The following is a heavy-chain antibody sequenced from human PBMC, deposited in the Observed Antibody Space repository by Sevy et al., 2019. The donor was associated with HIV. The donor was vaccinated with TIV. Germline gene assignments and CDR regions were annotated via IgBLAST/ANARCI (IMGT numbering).Heavy chain of an antibody. CDR1: GGSISSSSYY. Sequence: SETLSLTCTVSGGSISSSSYYWGWIRQPPGKGLEWIGSIYYSGSTYYNPSLKCRVTISVDTSKNQFSLKLSSVTAADTTVYYCASSPYFDWLLVSHDGHDGMVVWGQGTTVTDSS. J-gene: IGHJ6*02. CDR3: ASSPYFDWLLVSHDGHDGMVV. V-gene: IGHV4-39*01. CDR2: IYYSGST. D-gene: IGHD3-9*01.